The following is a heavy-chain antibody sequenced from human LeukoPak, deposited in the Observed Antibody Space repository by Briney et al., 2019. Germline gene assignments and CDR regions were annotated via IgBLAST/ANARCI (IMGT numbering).Heavy chain of an antibody. CDR1: GFTFSSYS. J-gene: IGHJ3*02. D-gene: IGHD3-22*01. Sequence: PGGSLRLSCAASGFTFSSYSMNWVRQAPGKGLEWVSYISSSGSTIYYADSVKGRFTISRDNAKNSLYLQMNSLRAEDTAVYYCARSTYYYDSSGYSGGAFDIWGQGTMVTVSS. CDR2: ISSSGSTI. V-gene: IGHV3-48*04. CDR3: ARSTYYYDSSGYSGGAFDI.